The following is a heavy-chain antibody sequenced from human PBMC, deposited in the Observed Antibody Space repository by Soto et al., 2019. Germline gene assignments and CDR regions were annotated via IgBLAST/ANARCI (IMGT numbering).Heavy chain of an antibody. V-gene: IGHV3-30-3*01. CDR2: ISYDGSNK. Sequence: GGSLRLSCAASGFTFSSYAMHWVRQAPGKGLEWVAVISYDGSNKYYADSVKGRFTISRDNSKNTLYLQMNSLRAEDTAVYYCARDYCSSTSCYTAFDYWGQGTLVTVPQ. D-gene: IGHD2-2*01. CDR1: GFTFSSYA. J-gene: IGHJ4*02. CDR3: ARDYCSSTSCYTAFDY.